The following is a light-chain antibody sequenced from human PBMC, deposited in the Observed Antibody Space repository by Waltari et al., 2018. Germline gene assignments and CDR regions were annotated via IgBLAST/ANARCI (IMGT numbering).Light chain of an antibody. CDR2: DAS. CDR3: QQYNRWPPIT. Sequence: EMVMTQSSATLSVSPAETATLSCRASQSVSYNVAWYQKKPGQAARLLIYDASTSATSIPAKFRGSGSGTEFTLTISSLQSEDFAVYYCQQYNRWPPITFGHGTRLEIK. V-gene: IGKV3-15*01. CDR1: QSVSYN. J-gene: IGKJ5*01.